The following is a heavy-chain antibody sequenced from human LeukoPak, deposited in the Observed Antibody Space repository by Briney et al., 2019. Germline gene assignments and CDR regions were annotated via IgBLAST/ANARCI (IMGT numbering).Heavy chain of an antibody. D-gene: IGHD3-9*01. J-gene: IGHJ3*02. V-gene: IGHV3-23*01. CDR1: GASMRSFY. Sequence: PSETLSLTCTVSGASMRSFYWNWIRQPPGKGLEWVSTIPGSGDSTYYADSVKGRFTVSRDNSKNTLYLQMHSLRAEDTAVYYCTTAKFDILTGYWNDAFDIWGQGTMVSVSS. CDR2: IPGSGDST. CDR3: TTAKFDILTGYWNDAFDI.